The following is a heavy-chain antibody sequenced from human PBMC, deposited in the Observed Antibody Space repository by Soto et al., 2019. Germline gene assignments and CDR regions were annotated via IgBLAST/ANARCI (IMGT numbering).Heavy chain of an antibody. D-gene: IGHD6-13*01. V-gene: IGHV1-18*01. CDR1: GYTFTSYG. CDR3: ARAAAGTGFDY. Sequence: ASVKVSCKASGYTFTSYGISWVRQAPGQGLEWMGWISAYNGNTNYAQKLQGRVTMTTDTSTGTAYMELRSLRSDDTALYYCARAAAGTGFDYGGQGTLVTVSS. J-gene: IGHJ4*02. CDR2: ISAYNGNT.